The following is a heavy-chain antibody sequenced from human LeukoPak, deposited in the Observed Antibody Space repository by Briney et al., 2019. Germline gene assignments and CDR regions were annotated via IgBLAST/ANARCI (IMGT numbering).Heavy chain of an antibody. V-gene: IGHV1-8*01. CDR2: VNPNSGDT. CDR1: GYTFTSYD. J-gene: IGHJ4*02. CDR3: ARTSDYGNYYFDY. Sequence: ASVKVSCKASGYTFTSYDINWVRQATGQGLEWMGWVNPNSGDTGYAQKFQGRVTMTRNTSISTAYMELSSLRSEDTAVYYCARTSDYGNYYFDYWGQGTLVTVSS. D-gene: IGHD4-17*01.